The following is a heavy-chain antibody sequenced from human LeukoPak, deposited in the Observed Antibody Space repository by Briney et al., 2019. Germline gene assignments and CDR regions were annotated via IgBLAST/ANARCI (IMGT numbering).Heavy chain of an antibody. J-gene: IGHJ4*02. CDR2: ISDSGRRT. V-gene: IGHV3-23*01. Sequence: GGSLRLSCAVSGITLSNYGMSWVRQAPGKGLEWVAGISDSGRRTTYADSVKGRFTISRDNPKNTLYLQMNSLRAEDTAVYFCAKRGVVIRVFLVGFHKEAYYFDSWGQGALVTVSS. D-gene: IGHD3-10*01. CDR3: AKRGVVIRVFLVGFHKEAYYFDS. CDR1: GITLSNYG.